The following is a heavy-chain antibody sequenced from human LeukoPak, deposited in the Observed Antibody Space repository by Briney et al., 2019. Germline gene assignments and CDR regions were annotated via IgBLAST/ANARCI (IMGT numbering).Heavy chain of an antibody. CDR2: INHSGST. CDR3: AWSIAAASFDY. D-gene: IGHD6-13*01. V-gene: IGHV4-34*01. J-gene: IGHJ4*02. CDR1: GGSFSGYY. Sequence: PSETLSLTCAVYGGSFSGYYWSWIRQPPGKGLEWIGEINHSGSTDYNPSLKSRVTISVDTSKNQFSLKLSSVTAADTAVYYCAWSIAAASFDYWGQGTLVTVSS.